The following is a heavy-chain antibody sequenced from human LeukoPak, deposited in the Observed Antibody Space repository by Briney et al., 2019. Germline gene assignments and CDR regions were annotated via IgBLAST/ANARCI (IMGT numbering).Heavy chain of an antibody. V-gene: IGHV4-4*07. CDR1: GGSISSYY. Sequence: SETLSLTCTVSGGSISSYYWSWIRQPAGKGLGWIGRNYTSGSTNYSPSLKSRVTISVDKSKNEFSLKLSSVTAADTAVYYCARAKGYSNYYWFDPWGQGTLVTVSS. D-gene: IGHD4-11*01. CDR3: ARAKGYSNYYWFDP. CDR2: NYTSGST. J-gene: IGHJ5*02.